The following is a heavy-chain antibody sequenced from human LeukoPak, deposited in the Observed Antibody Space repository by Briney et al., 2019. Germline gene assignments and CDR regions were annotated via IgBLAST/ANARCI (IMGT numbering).Heavy chain of an antibody. CDR1: GGSLSSGSYY. J-gene: IGHJ6*03. CDR3: ARDAAGVVVPASSFNYYYYYYMDV. V-gene: IGHV4-61*02. D-gene: IGHD2-2*01. CDR2: IYTSGST. Sequence: SETLSLTCTVSGGSLSSGSYYWSWIRQPAGTGLEWIGRIYTSGSTNYNPSLKSRVTISVDTSKNQFSLKLSSVTAADTAVYYCARDAAGVVVPASSFNYYYYYYMDVWGKGTTVTISS.